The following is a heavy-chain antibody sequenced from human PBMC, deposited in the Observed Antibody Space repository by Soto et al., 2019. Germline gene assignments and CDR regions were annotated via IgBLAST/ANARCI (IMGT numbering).Heavy chain of an antibody. Sequence: SETLSLACTVSGGSISSYYWSWIRQPPGKGLEWIGYIYYSGSTNYNPSLKSRVTISVDTSKNQFSLKLSSVTAADTAVYYCARDLSRYYYYVMDVWGQRTTVTVSS. CDR2: IYYSGST. J-gene: IGHJ6*02. CDR1: GGSISSYY. V-gene: IGHV4-59*01. CDR3: ARDLSRYYYYVMDV.